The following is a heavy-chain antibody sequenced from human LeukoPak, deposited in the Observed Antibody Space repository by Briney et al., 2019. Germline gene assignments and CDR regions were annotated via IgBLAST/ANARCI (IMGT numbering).Heavy chain of an antibody. D-gene: IGHD4-17*01. CDR3: AGAVTTSYMDV. V-gene: IGHV4-39*01. CDR2: IYYSGST. J-gene: IGHJ6*03. Sequence: PSETLSLTCTVSGGSISSSSYYWGWIRQPPGKGLEWIGSIYYSGSTYYNPSLKSRVTISVDTSKNQFSLKLSSVTAAGTAVYYCAGAVTTSYMDVWGKGTTVTVSS. CDR1: GGSISSSSYY.